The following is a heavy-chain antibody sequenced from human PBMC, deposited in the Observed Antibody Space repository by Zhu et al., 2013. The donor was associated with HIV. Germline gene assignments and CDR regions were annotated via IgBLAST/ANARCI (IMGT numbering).Heavy chain of an antibody. D-gene: IGHD3-22*01. CDR2: INPNSGGT. V-gene: IGHV1-2*02. Sequence: QVQLVQSGAEVKKPGASVKVSCKASGYTFTDYYMHWVRQAPGQGLEWMGWINPNSGGTNYAQKFQGRVTMTRDTSISTVYMELSRLRSDDTAVYYCARGRAVSRYYDSSGYGDYFDYWGPGNPGHRLL. J-gene: IGHJ4*02. CDR3: ARGRAVSRYYDSSGYGDYFDY. CDR1: GYTFTDYY.